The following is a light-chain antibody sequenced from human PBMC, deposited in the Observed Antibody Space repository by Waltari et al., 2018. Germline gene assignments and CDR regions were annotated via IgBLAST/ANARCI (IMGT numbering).Light chain of an antibody. Sequence: QSLLTQPPSVSAAPGLKVSISCSGSSSNLGTIYLSWYQPLPGAAPKLLISEKNKRHSGIPDRFSGSKSGTSGTLDIIGLQIGDEADYYCGTWDTTLRGVVFGGGTRLTVL. V-gene: IGLV1-51*02. CDR3: GTWDTTLRGVV. CDR1: SSNLGTIY. CDR2: EKN. J-gene: IGLJ2*01.